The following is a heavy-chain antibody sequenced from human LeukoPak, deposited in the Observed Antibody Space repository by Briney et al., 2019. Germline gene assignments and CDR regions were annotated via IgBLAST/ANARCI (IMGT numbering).Heavy chain of an antibody. CDR2: IYYSGST. Sequence: SETLSLTCAVYGGSFSGYYWGWIRQPPGKGLEWIGSIYYSGSTYYNPSLKSRVTISVDTSKNQFSLKLSSVTAADTAVYYCARRQSRVLRYFDWGPGGDFGYWGQGTLVTVSS. J-gene: IGHJ4*02. V-gene: IGHV4-39*01. D-gene: IGHD3-9*01. CDR1: GGSFSGYY. CDR3: ARRQSRVLRYFDWGPGGDFGY.